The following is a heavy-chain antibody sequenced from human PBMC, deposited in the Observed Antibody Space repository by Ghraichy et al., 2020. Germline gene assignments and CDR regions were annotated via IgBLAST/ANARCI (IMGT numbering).Heavy chain of an antibody. CDR2: INPNSGGT. CDR3: ARIPGDRYYYYGMDV. V-gene: IGHV1-2*02. J-gene: IGHJ6*02. CDR1: GYTFTGYY. D-gene: IGHD7-27*01. Sequence: GESLNISCKASGYTFTGYYMHWVRQAPGQGLEWMGWINPNSGGTNYAQKFQGRVTMTRDTSISTAYMELSRLRSDDTAVYYCARIPGDRYYYYGMDVWGQGTTVTVSS.